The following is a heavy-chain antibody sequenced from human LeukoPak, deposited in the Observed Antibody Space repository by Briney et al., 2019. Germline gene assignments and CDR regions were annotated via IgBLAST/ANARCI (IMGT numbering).Heavy chain of an antibody. D-gene: IGHD3-9*01. Sequence: SVKVSCKASGGTFSSYAISWVRQAPGQGLEWMGRIIPILGIANYAQKFQGRVTITADKSTSTAYMELSSLRSEDTAVYYCARAPIRYFNPDSDYWGQGTLVTVSS. CDR3: ARAPIRYFNPDSDY. CDR2: IIPILGIA. CDR1: GGTFSSYA. V-gene: IGHV1-69*04. J-gene: IGHJ4*02.